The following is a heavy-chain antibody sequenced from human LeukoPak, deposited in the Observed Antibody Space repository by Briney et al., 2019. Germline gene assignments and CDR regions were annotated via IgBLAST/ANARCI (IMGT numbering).Heavy chain of an antibody. CDR3: ARDVGRWLHLGAFDI. CDR2: PSRSSSYI. V-gene: IGHV3-21*01. Sequence: SLTLYSAASGFTFSSYSMNWVRHDPGKGLEFPSSPSRSSSYIYYAGSVKGRFTISRDNAKNSLYLQMNSLRAEDTVVYYCARDVGRWLHLGAFDIWGQGTMVTVSS. CDR1: GFTFSSYS. D-gene: IGHD5-24*01. J-gene: IGHJ3*02.